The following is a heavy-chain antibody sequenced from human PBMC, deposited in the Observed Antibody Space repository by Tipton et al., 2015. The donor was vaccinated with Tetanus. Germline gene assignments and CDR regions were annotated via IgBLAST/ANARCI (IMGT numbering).Heavy chain of an antibody. CDR3: ARATPSGSYFVRYYSMDV. CDR1: GGSISSADYY. CDR2: VSDSRST. Sequence: TLSLTCTVSGGSISSADYYWSWIRQPPGKGLEWIGYVSDSRSTYSNPSLRSRIIISVDTSKNQFSLILSSVTAADTAVYYCARATPSGSYFVRYYSMDVWGQGTTVVVSS. D-gene: IGHD3-22*01. J-gene: IGHJ6*02. V-gene: IGHV4-30-4*01.